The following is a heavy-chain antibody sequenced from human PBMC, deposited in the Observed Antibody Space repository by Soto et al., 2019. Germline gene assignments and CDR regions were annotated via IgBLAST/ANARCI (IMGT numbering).Heavy chain of an antibody. CDR2: ISAYNGNT. CDR3: ARDEQLDDPPQGWFAP. D-gene: IGHD6-13*01. CDR1: GYTFTSYG. Sequence: ASVKVSCKASGYTFTSYGISWVRQAPGQGLEWMGWISAYNGNTNYAQKLQGRVTMTTDTSTSTAYMELRSLRSDDTAVYYCARDEQLDDPPQGWFAPWGQGTLVTVSS. J-gene: IGHJ5*02. V-gene: IGHV1-18*01.